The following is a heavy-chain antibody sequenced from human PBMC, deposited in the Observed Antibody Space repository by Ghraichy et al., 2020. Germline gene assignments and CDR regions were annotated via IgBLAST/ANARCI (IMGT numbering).Heavy chain of an antibody. J-gene: IGHJ4*02. Sequence: GESLRLSSAASGFTFSFYAMSWVRQAPGKGLEWVSAISGSGHKTYYADSVKGRFTISRDISKNTLYLQMNSLRAEDTAVYYCSNSGSYFYTRDYWGQGSLVTVSS. D-gene: IGHD1-26*01. CDR2: ISGSGHKT. CDR1: GFTFSFYA. CDR3: SNSGSYFYTRDY. V-gene: IGHV3-23*01.